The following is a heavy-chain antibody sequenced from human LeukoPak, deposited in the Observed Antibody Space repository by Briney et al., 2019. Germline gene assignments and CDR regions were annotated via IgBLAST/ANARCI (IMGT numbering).Heavy chain of an antibody. J-gene: IGHJ4*02. CDR3: AEDTRKDILTGYYIGIDY. Sequence: PGGSLRLSCAASGFTFSSYAMSWVRQAPGKGLEWVSAISGSGDTTYYTDSVKGRFTISRDNSKNTLYLQMNSLKAEDTAIYYCAEDTRKDILTGYYIGIDYWGQGTLVTVSS. V-gene: IGHV3-23*01. CDR1: GFTFSSYA. CDR2: ISGSGDTT. D-gene: IGHD3-9*01.